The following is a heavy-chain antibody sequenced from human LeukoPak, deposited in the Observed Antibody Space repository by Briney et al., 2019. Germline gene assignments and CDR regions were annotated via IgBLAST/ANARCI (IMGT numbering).Heavy chain of an antibody. D-gene: IGHD6-6*01. CDR3: ARDFSSSSGEGGCFDP. CDR2: ISYDGSNK. CDR1: GFIFSSYA. Sequence: GRSLRLSCAASGFIFSSYAMHWVRQAPGKGLEWVAVISYDGSNKYYADSVKGRFTISRDNSKNMLYLQMNSMRAEDTALYYCARDFSSSSGEGGCFDPWGQGTLVTVSS. V-gene: IGHV3-30*04. J-gene: IGHJ5*02.